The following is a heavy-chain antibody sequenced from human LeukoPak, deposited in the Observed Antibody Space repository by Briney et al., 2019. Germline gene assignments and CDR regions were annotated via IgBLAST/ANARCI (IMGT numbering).Heavy chain of an antibody. V-gene: IGHV4-59*11. CDR3: ARGSTRADDY. D-gene: IGHD2/OR15-2a*01. J-gene: IGHJ4*02. CDR2: AYHDGTT. Sequence: SETLSLTCTVSGASISRHYWSWIRQPPGKGLEWIGYAYHDGTTNYNPSLKSRVAISIDTSRNQLSLKLSSMTAADTAVYYCARGSTRADDYWGQGILVTVSS. CDR1: GASISRHY.